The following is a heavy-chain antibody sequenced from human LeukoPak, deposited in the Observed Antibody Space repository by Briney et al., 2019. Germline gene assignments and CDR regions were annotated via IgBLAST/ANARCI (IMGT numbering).Heavy chain of an antibody. CDR2: INHSGST. D-gene: IGHD5-12*01. J-gene: IGHJ4*02. Sequence: SETLSLTCAVYGGSFSGYYWSWIRQPPGKGLEWIGEINHSGSTNYNPSLKNRVTISVDTSKNQFSLKLSSVTAADTAVYYCARGRWLRSTFDYWGQGTLVTVSS. CDR3: ARGRWLRSTFDY. V-gene: IGHV4-34*01. CDR1: GGSFSGYY.